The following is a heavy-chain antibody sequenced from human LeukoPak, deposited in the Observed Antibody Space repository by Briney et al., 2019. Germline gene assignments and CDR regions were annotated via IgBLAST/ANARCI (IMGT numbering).Heavy chain of an antibody. J-gene: IGHJ4*02. D-gene: IGHD1-1*01. Sequence: PGGSLRLSCAASGFTFNTYSMNWARQAPGKGLEWVSSIDSSSGYMFYADSVKGRFIISRDNAKNSLYLQMNSLRAEDTAVYYCARDTTHADDWGQGTLVAVSS. V-gene: IGHV3-21*06. CDR2: IDSSSGYM. CDR1: GFTFNTYS. CDR3: ARDTTHADD.